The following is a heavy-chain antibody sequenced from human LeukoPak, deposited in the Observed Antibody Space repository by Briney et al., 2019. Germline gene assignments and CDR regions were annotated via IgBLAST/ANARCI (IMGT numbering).Heavy chain of an antibody. CDR2: IYYSGST. CDR1: GGSISSYY. Sequence: SETLSLTCTVSGGSISSYYWSWIRQPPGKGLEWIGYIYYSGSTNYNPSLKSRVTISVDTSKNQFSLKLSSVTAADTAVYYCARAFYDSSGYSTYFDYWGQGTLVTVSS. J-gene: IGHJ4*02. V-gene: IGHV4-59*01. D-gene: IGHD3-22*01. CDR3: ARAFYDSSGYSTYFDY.